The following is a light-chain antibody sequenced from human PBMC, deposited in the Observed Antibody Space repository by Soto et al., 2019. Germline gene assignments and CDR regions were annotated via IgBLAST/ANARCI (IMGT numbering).Light chain of an antibody. CDR1: RSVNNY. Sequence: EIVLRQSPGTLSLSPGARATLSCRASRSVNNYLAWYQQRPGQAPRLLIYDASNRATGIPARFSGSGSGTDFTLTISSPEPEDSAVYYCQQRGNWPWLTVGGGTRVEIK. CDR3: QQRGNWPWLT. J-gene: IGKJ4*01. CDR2: DAS. V-gene: IGKV3-11*01.